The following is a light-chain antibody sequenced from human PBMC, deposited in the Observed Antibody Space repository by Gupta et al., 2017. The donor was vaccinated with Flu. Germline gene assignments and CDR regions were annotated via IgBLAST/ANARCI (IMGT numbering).Light chain of an antibody. V-gene: IGLV3-1*01. Sequence: SYELTQPHSVSVSPGQTASIACSGDKLGHKFVCWYQLKPGQSPLLVIYQDTKRPSGIPERFSGSNTGNTASLTISGTQAMDEADYFCQAWDSSTAIFGGGTKLTVL. J-gene: IGLJ2*01. CDR3: QAWDSSTAI. CDR2: QDT. CDR1: KLGHKF.